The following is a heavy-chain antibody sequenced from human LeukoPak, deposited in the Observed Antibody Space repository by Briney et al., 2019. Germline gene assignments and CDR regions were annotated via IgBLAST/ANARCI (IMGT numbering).Heavy chain of an antibody. D-gene: IGHD4-17*01. J-gene: IGHJ6*03. V-gene: IGHV3-23*01. CDR1: GFTFSSYA. Sequence: PGGSLRLSCAASGFTFSSYAMSWVRQAPGKGLEWVSAISGSGGSTYYADSVKGRFTIPRDNSKNTLYLQMNSLRAEDTAVYYCAKLTTVTFRYYYYMDVWGKGTTVTVSS. CDR2: ISGSGGST. CDR3: AKLTTVTFRYYYYMDV.